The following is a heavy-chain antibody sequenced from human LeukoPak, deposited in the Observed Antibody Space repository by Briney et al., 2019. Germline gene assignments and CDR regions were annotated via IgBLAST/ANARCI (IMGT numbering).Heavy chain of an antibody. D-gene: IGHD1-26*01. J-gene: IGHJ6*03. Sequence: QPGGSLRLSCAASGFTFSSYWMSWVRQAPGKGLEWVANIKQDGSEKYYVDSVKGRFTISRDNAKNSLYLQMNSLGAEDTAVYYCARDGGIVGATRYYYYMDVWGKGTTVTVSS. CDR1: GFTFSSYW. CDR3: ARDGGIVGATRYYYYMDV. V-gene: IGHV3-7*01. CDR2: IKQDGSEK.